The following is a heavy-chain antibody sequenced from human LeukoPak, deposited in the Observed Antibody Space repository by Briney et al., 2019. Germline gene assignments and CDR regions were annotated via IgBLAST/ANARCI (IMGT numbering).Heavy chain of an antibody. CDR1: GGSFSGYY. Sequence: SETLSLTCAVYGGSFSGYYWSWIRQPPGKGLEWIGEINHSGSTNYNPSLKSRVTISVDTSKNQFSLKLSSVTAADTAVHYCARDPLWWDPQDDAFDIWGQGTMVTVSS. J-gene: IGHJ3*02. D-gene: IGHD2-21*01. CDR3: ARDPLWWDPQDDAFDI. V-gene: IGHV4-34*01. CDR2: INHSGST.